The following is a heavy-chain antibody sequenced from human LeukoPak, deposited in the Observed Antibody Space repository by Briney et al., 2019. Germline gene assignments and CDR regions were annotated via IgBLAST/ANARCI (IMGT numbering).Heavy chain of an antibody. J-gene: IGHJ4*02. CDR1: GGSICGYY. CDR3: ARLVVPAATYYFDY. Sequence: SETLSLTCTEPGGSICGYYWSCIRQPPGGGVEWLGYIYYGGSTNYNPSLKGRVTISVDTSKHQFSLKLSSVTAADTAVYYCARLVVPAATYYFDYWGQGTLVTVSS. V-gene: IGHV4-59*08. CDR2: IYYGGST. D-gene: IGHD2-2*01.